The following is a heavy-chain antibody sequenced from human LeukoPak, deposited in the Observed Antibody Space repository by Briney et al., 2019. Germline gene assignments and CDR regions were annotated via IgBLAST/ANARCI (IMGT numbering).Heavy chain of an antibody. D-gene: IGHD3-22*01. Sequence: SVRVSCKASGGTFSSYAISWVRQAPGQGLEWMGGIIPIFGTANYAQKFQGRVTITTDESTSTAYMELSSLRSEDTAVYYCARGDTYYYDSSGYFCAFDIWGQGTMVTVSS. J-gene: IGHJ3*02. CDR2: IIPIFGTA. CDR3: ARGDTYYYDSSGYFCAFDI. CDR1: GGTFSSYA. V-gene: IGHV1-69*05.